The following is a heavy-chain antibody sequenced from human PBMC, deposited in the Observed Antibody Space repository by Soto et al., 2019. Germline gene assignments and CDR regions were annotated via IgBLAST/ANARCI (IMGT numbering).Heavy chain of an antibody. CDR2: IYYSGST. CDR1: GGSISSNNYY. V-gene: IGHV4-39*01. CDR3: AKTLGCSGGSCYSPFDY. Sequence: QLQLQESGPGLVKPSETLSLTCTVSGGSISSNNYYWGWIRQPPGKGLEWIGSIYYSGSTYYNPSLKSRVTISVDTYMSQFSLKVSSVTAADTAVYYCAKTLGCSGGSCYSPFDYWGQGTLVTVSS. D-gene: IGHD2-15*01. J-gene: IGHJ4*02.